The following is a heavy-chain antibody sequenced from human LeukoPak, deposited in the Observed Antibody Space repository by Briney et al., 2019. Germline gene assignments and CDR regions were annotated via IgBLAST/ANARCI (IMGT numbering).Heavy chain of an antibody. V-gene: IGHV3-21*01. CDR3: ARDYHYGDYFGYAFDI. CDR2: ISSSSSYI. D-gene: IGHD4-17*01. CDR1: GFTFSSYS. Sequence: GGSLRLSCAASGFTFSSYSMNWVRQAPGKGLEWVSSISSSSSYIYYADSVKGRFTISRDNAKNSLYLQMNSLRAEDTAVYYCARDYHYGDYFGYAFDIWGQGTMVTVSS. J-gene: IGHJ3*02.